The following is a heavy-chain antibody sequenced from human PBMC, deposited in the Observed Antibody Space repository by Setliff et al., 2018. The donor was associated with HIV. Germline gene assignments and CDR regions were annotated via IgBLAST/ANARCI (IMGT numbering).Heavy chain of an antibody. D-gene: IGHD3-3*01. CDR2: ISSNIIYI. Sequence: GGSLRLSCVVSGFTLSTYTMNWVRQAPGKGLEWISSISSNIIYIYYADSVRGRFTISRDNAKNSLYLQMNSLRPEDTAVYYCARVRLYNTALDYWGQGTLVTV. V-gene: IGHV3-21*01. J-gene: IGHJ4*02. CDR3: ARVRLYNTALDY. CDR1: GFTLSTYT.